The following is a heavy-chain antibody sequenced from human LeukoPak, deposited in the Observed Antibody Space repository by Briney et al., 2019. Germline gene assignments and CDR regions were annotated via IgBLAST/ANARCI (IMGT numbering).Heavy chain of an antibody. D-gene: IGHD3-10*01. V-gene: IGHV1-2*02. J-gene: IGHJ4*02. CDR1: GYTFTDYY. CDR3: ARIPVRGVSRPVDY. Sequence: ASVKVSCKASGYTFTDYYIHWVRQAPGQGLEWMGWINPNSGDTNYAQKFQGRVTMTRDTSISTAYMELSRLRSDDTAVYYCARIPVRGVSRPVDYWGQGTLVTVSS. CDR2: INPNSGDT.